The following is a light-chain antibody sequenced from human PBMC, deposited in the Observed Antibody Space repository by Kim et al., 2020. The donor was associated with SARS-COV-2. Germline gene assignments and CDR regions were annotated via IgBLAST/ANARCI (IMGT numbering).Light chain of an antibody. CDR2: RNN. CDR1: SNIVVHPG. V-gene: IGLV10-54*01. CDR3: SAWDRTLSAWV. Sequence: QTATLPCAGTSNIVVHPGAVWLQQHQGHPPKLLSHRNNNRPSGISERLSASRSGNTASLTITGLQPEDEADYYCSAWDRTLSAWVFGGGTQLTVL. J-gene: IGLJ3*02.